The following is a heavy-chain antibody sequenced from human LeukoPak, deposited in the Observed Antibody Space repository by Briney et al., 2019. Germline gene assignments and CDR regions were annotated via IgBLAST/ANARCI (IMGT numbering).Heavy chain of an antibody. CDR3: ASDSSGLGLDY. Sequence: SETLSLTCTVSGDSISGSTYSWGWIRQPPGKGLEWIGSIYYTGTTNYNPSLKSRVTISVGTSKNQFSLKLSSVTAADTAVYYCASDSSGLGLDYWGQGTLVTVSS. CDR1: GDSISGSTYS. CDR2: IYYTGTT. J-gene: IGHJ4*02. D-gene: IGHD6-25*01. V-gene: IGHV4-39*07.